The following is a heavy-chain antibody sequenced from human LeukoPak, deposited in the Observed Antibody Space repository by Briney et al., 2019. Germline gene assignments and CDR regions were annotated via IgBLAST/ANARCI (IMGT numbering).Heavy chain of an antibody. CDR2: IFSDGTTT. CDR3: ARELPREVTLDY. Sequence: GGSLRLSCVASEFDFFSYGMQWVRQAPGKGLVWVSRIFSDGTTTSYADSVKGRFTISRDNAKNTLYLQMNSLRAEDTAVYYCARELPREVTLDYWGQGTLVTVSP. J-gene: IGHJ4*01. V-gene: IGHV3-74*01. CDR1: EFDFFSYG. D-gene: IGHD2-21*02.